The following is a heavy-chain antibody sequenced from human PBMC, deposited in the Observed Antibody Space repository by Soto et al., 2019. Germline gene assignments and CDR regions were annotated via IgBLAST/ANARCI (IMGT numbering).Heavy chain of an antibody. CDR1: GGSISSGGYY. V-gene: IGHV4-31*03. CDR2: IYYSGST. CDR3: ASDNVGPRSGGGMDV. J-gene: IGHJ6*02. Sequence: PSETLSLTCTVSGGSISSGGYYWNWIRQHPGKGPEWLGYIYYSGSTNYNPTLKRRVTIIVKTYKNQFSPRLRLVPVADRAPYFCASDNVGPRSGGGMDVWGQGTTVTVSS. D-gene: IGHD1-26*01.